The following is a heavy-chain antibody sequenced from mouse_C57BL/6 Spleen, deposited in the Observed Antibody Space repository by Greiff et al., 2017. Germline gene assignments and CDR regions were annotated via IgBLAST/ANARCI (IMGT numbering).Heavy chain of an antibody. Sequence: QVQLQQPGAELVRPGSSVKLSCKASGYTFTSYWMDWVKQRPGQGLEWIGNIYPSDSETHYNQKFKDKATLTVDKSSSTAYMQLSSLTSEDSAVYYCARGEGGNAYYFDYWGQGTTLTVSS. J-gene: IGHJ2*01. V-gene: IGHV1-61*01. CDR1: GYTFTSYW. CDR2: IYPSDSET. CDR3: ARGEGGNAYYFDY. D-gene: IGHD2-1*01.